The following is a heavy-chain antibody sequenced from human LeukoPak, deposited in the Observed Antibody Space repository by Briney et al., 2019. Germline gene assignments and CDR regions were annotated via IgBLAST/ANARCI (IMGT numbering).Heavy chain of an antibody. CDR2: INYSGNT. CDR3: ARLLTSRSDGNYFDH. V-gene: IGHV4-39*01. CDR1: GDSISSNSYY. D-gene: IGHD4/OR15-4a*01. Sequence: PSETLSLTCTVSGDSISSNSYYWVWTRQPPGKGLEWIGSINYSGNTYYSSSLRSRVTISVDTSRNQFSLKLSSVTAADTAVYSCARLLTSRSDGNYFDHWGQGTLVTVSS. J-gene: IGHJ4*02.